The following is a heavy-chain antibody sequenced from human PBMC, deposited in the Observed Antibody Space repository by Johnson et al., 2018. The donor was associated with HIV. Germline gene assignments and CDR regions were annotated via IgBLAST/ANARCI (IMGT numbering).Heavy chain of an antibody. V-gene: IGHV3-30*03. CDR3: ARGGFDIVGGTIGWSAFDI. CDR1: AFTFSTYV. D-gene: IGHD1-26*01. J-gene: IGHJ3*02. Sequence: QLQLVESGGGVFQPESSLRLSCAASAFTFSTYVMYWVRQAPGKGLEWVALISHDGSNDYCADSVNGRFPVSRDNSKNTLYLQMTSLRTEDTAVYYCARGGFDIVGGTIGWSAFDIWGQGTMVTVSS. CDR2: ISHDGSND.